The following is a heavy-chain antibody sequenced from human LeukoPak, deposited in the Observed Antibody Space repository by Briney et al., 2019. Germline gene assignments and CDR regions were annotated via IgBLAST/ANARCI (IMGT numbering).Heavy chain of an antibody. V-gene: IGHV3-30*18. CDR3: AKDPYYYGSGSYVGD. Sequence: PGGSLRLSCAASGFTLSTFGMHWVRQAPGKGLEWVAVTSYDGKDTYYADSVRGRFTVSRDNSKNTLYLQVNSLRAEDTAVYYCAKDPYYYGSGSYVGDWGQGTLVTVSS. J-gene: IGHJ4*02. CDR1: GFTLSTFG. CDR2: TSYDGKDT. D-gene: IGHD3-10*01.